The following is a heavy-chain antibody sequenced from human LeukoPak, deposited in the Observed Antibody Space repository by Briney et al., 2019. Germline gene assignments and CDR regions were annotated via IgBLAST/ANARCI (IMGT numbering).Heavy chain of an antibody. CDR3: ARGAPVVVPSDYGPGYFRL. V-gene: IGHV1-46*01. CDR1: GYTFSTYY. D-gene: IGHD2-15*01. CDR2: INPSGAGT. J-gene: IGHJ1*01. Sequence: ASVKVSCKASGYTFSTYYMHWLRQAPGHGLQWMGIINPSGAGTSYAQKFQGRVTMSRDTSTSTVYMELSSLRSEDTAVYYCARGAPVVVPSDYGPGYFRLWGQGTLVTVSS.